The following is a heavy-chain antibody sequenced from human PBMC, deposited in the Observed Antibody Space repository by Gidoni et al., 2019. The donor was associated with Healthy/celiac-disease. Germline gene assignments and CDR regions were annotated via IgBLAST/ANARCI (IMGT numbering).Heavy chain of an antibody. V-gene: IGHV1-69*01. D-gene: IGHD2-15*01. J-gene: IGHJ5*02. CDR3: ARWGAQGCSGGSCYSSDP. CDR1: GGTFSSYA. CDR2: IIPIFGTA. Sequence: QVQLVQSGAEVKKPGSSVKVSCKASGGTFSSYAISWVRQAPGQGLEWMGGIIPIFGTANYAQKFQGRVTITADESTSTAYMELSSLRSEDTAVYYCARWGAQGCSGGSCYSSDPWGQGTLVTVSS.